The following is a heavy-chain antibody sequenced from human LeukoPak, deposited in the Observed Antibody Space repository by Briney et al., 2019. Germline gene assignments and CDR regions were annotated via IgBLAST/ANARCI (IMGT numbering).Heavy chain of an antibody. J-gene: IGHJ5*02. CDR1: GGSISSYY. CDR2: IYYSGST. D-gene: IGHD3-22*01. Sequence: SETLSLTCTVSGGSISSYYWGWIRQPPGEGLEWIGSIYYSGSTYYNPSLKSRVTISVDTSKNQFSLKLSSVTAADTAVYYCARAGAYYYDSSGYSPWGQGTLVTVSS. CDR3: ARAGAYYYDSSGYSP. V-gene: IGHV4-39*07.